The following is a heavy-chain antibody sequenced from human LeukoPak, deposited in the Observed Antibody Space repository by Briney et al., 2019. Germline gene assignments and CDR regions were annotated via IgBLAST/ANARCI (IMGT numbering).Heavy chain of an antibody. J-gene: IGHJ6*02. CDR3: ARARPGITMVRGDHGMDV. CDR2: INPNSGGT. D-gene: IGHD3-10*01. V-gene: IGHV1-2*02. CDR1: GYTFTGYY. Sequence: ASVKVSCKASGYTFTGYYMHWVRQAPGQGLEWMGWINPNSGGTNYAQKFQGRVTMTRDTSISTAYMELSRLRSDDTAVYYCARARPGITMVRGDHGMDVWGQGTTVTVSS.